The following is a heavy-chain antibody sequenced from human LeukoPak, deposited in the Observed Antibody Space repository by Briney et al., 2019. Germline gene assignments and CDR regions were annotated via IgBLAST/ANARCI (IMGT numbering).Heavy chain of an antibody. Sequence: PGGSLRLSCAASGFTFSSYGMHWVRQAPGKGLEWVAVISYDGSNKYYADSVKGRFTISRDNSKSTLYLQLNSLRADDTALYYCAKQSHDYGGYMDFWGQGTLVTVSS. CDR1: GFTFSSYG. D-gene: IGHD4-17*01. CDR3: AKQSHDYGGYMDF. CDR2: ISYDGSNK. J-gene: IGHJ4*02. V-gene: IGHV3-30*18.